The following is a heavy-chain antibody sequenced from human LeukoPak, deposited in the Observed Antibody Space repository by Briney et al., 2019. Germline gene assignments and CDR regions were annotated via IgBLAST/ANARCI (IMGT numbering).Heavy chain of an antibody. V-gene: IGHV3-7*04. D-gene: IGHD3-22*01. J-gene: IGHJ5*02. Sequence: GGSLRLSCAASGFTFSSYWMSWVRQAPGKGLEWVANIKQDGSEKYYVDSVKGRFTISRDNAKNPLYLQMNSLRAEDTAVYYCAGGYYYDSRLNWFDPWGQGTLVTVSS. CDR2: IKQDGSEK. CDR3: AGGYYYDSRLNWFDP. CDR1: GFTFSSYW.